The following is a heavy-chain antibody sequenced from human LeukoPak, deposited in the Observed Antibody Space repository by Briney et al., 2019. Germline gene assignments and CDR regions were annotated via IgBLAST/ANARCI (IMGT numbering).Heavy chain of an antibody. Sequence: EASVKVSCKASGYTFTSYDINWVRQATGQGLEWMGWMNPNSGNTGYAQKFQGRVTMTRNTSISTAYMELSRLRSDDTAVYYCARVQYRLAETYIDYWGQGTLVTVSS. V-gene: IGHV1-8*01. J-gene: IGHJ4*02. D-gene: IGHD3-16*01. CDR3: ARVQYRLAETYIDY. CDR1: GYTFTSYD. CDR2: MNPNSGNT.